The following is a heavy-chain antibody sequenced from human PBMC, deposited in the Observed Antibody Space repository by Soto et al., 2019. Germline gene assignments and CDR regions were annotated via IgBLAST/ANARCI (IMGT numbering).Heavy chain of an antibody. D-gene: IGHD6-13*01. Sequence: RGSLRLSCAASGFTFSSYSMNWVRQAPGKGLEWVSSISSSSSYIYYADSVKGRFTISRDNAKNSLYLQMNSLRAEDTAVYYCASGGNSSSSNAFDIWGQGTMVTVSS. CDR3: ASGGNSSSSNAFDI. V-gene: IGHV3-21*01. CDR1: GFTFSSYS. CDR2: ISSSSSYI. J-gene: IGHJ3*02.